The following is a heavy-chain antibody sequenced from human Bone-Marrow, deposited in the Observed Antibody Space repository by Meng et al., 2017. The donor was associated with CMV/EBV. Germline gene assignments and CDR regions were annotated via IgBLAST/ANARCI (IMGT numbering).Heavy chain of an antibody. D-gene: IGHD2-2*01. J-gene: IGHJ4*02. V-gene: IGHV3-9*03. Sequence: SLKISCAASGFTFDDYAMHWVRQAPGKGLEWVSGISWNSGSIGYADSVKGRFTISRDNAKNSLYLQMNSLRAEDMALYYCAKDMVSSTSCFFDYWGQGTRVTVSS. CDR3: AKDMVSSTSCFFDY. CDR2: ISWNSGSI. CDR1: GFTFDDYA.